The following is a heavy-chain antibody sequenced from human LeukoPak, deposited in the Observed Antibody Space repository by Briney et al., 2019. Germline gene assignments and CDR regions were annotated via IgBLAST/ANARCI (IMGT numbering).Heavy chain of an antibody. J-gene: IGHJ6*03. Sequence: GESLKISCRASGYSFTTYWIGWVRQMPGKGLEWMGIIYPGDSDTRYSPSFQGQVTFSADKSINTAYLEWSSLKASDTAIYYCARQGAAGKYYYYYMDVWGKGTTVTVSS. V-gene: IGHV5-51*01. CDR2: IYPGDSDT. CDR1: GYSFTTYW. D-gene: IGHD6-13*01. CDR3: ARQGAAGKYYYYYMDV.